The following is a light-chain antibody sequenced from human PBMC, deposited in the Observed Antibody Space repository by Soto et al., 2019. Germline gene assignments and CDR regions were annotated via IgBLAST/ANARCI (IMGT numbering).Light chain of an antibody. J-gene: IGKJ1*01. V-gene: IGKV3-15*01. CDR1: HSISSN. Sequence: IVMTQTPATLSLSPGERATLSCRATHSISSNLAWYQQKPGQAPRLLIYGASTRATGIPARFSGSGSGTEFTLTISSLQSEDFAVYYCQQYNNWPRTFGQGTKVDI. CDR3: QQYNNWPRT. CDR2: GAS.